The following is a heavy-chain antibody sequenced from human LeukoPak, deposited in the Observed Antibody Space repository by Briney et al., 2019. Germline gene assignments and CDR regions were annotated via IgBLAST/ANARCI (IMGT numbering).Heavy chain of an antibody. D-gene: IGHD3-3*01. J-gene: IGHJ4*02. CDR1: GSTFSSYA. CDR2: ISGSGGST. CDR3: AKPLRFLKDYFDY. V-gene: IGHV3-23*01. Sequence: GASLRLSCAASGSTFSSYAMSWVRQAPGKGLEWVSAISGSGGSTYYADSVKGRFTISRDNSKNTLYLQMNSLRAEDTAVHYCAKPLRFLKDYFDYWGQGTLVTVSS.